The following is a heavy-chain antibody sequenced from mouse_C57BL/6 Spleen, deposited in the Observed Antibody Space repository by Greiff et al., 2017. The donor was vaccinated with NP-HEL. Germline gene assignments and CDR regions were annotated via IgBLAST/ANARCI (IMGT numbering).Heavy chain of an antibody. CDR2: IHPNSGST. Sequence: VQLQQPGAELVKPGASVKLSCKASGYTFTSYWMHWVKQRPGQGLEWIGMIHPNSGSTNYNEKFKSKATLTVDKSSSTAYMQLSRLTSEDSAGYYCARDYYGSSWYFDVWGTGTTVTVSS. CDR1: GYTFTSYW. V-gene: IGHV1-64*01. D-gene: IGHD1-1*01. J-gene: IGHJ1*03. CDR3: ARDYYGSSWYFDV.